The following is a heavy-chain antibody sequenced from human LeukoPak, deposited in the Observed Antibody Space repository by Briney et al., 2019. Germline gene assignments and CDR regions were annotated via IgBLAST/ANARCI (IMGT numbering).Heavy chain of an antibody. Sequence: WGSLRLSCAASGLTISSYWMHWVRQAPGKGLVWVSRINSDGNSITYADSVKGRFTISRDNAKNTLYLQMNSLRAEDTAVYYCAKGGTAVVDYWGQGTLVTVSS. CDR1: GLTISSYW. J-gene: IGHJ4*02. V-gene: IGHV3-74*01. CDR3: AKGGTAVVDY. D-gene: IGHD4-23*01. CDR2: INSDGNSI.